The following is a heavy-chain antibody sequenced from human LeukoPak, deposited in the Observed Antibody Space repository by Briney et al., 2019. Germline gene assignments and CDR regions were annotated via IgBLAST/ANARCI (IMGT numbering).Heavy chain of an antibody. CDR3: ARHLGPYSASYLDY. V-gene: IGHV4-39*01. Sequence: SGTLSLTCTVSGASISSSTYYWGWIRQSPGKGLEWIGSVNYAVNTYYNPSLKSRVTISADTSKKQFSLKMNFVTAADTALYYCARHLGPYSASYLDYWGEGSLVTVSS. J-gene: IGHJ4*02. D-gene: IGHD1-26*01. CDR1: GASISSSTYY. CDR2: VNYAVNT.